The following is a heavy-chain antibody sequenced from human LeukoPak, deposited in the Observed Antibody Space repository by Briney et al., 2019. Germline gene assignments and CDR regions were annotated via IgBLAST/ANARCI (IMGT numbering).Heavy chain of an antibody. Sequence: PPETLSLTCAVYGGSFSGYYWSWIRQPPGKGLEWIGEINHSGSTNYNPSLKSRVTISVDTSKNQFSLKLSSVTAADTAVYYCARSLRWLRYFDYWGQGTLVTVSS. D-gene: IGHD5-12*01. CDR3: ARSLRWLRYFDY. CDR1: GGSFSGYY. V-gene: IGHV4-34*01. J-gene: IGHJ4*02. CDR2: INHSGST.